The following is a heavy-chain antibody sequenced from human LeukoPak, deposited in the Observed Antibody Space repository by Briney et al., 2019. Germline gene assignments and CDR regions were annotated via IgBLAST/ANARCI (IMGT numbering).Heavy chain of an antibody. D-gene: IGHD2-21*02. V-gene: IGHV3-23*01. J-gene: IGHJ3*01. CDR2: ISVSGGST. Sequence: GWSLRLSCAASGFTFSSYGMSWVGQVPGKGLEGVSAISVSGGSTYYADSVKGRFTISRDNAKNSLYLQLTSLRAQDTAVYYCASHTVVVTATHDAFAFWGQGTMVTVSP. CDR1: GFTFSSYG. CDR3: ASHTVVVTATHDAFAF.